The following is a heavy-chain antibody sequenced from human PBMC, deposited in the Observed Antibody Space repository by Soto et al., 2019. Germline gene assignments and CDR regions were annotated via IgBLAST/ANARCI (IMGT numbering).Heavy chain of an antibody. CDR2: ISGFNGNT. Sequence: ASVKVSCKASGYTFTSYGITWVRQAPGQGLEWMGWISGFNGNTNYAQKLQGRVSMTTDTSTSTAYMELRSLGSDDTAVYSCARDILQAAPRGFDYCGPRTPVTVSS. V-gene: IGHV1-18*01. CDR1: GYTFTSYG. CDR3: ARDILQAAPRGFDY. J-gene: IGHJ4*01. D-gene: IGHD2-15*01.